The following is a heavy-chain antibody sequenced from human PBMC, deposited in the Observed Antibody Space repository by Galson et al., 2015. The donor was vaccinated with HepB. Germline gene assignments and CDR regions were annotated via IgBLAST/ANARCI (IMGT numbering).Heavy chain of an antibody. Sequence: SLRLSCAASGFTFSTYGMHWVRQAPGRGLGWVAVMSYDGSNKYYADSVKGRFTISRDNSKNTLYLQMNSLRAEDTAVFYCAKDRGYGGTNYGYFYHGMDVWGQGTTVTVSS. V-gene: IGHV3-30*18. CDR1: GFTFSTYG. D-gene: IGHD1-26*01. J-gene: IGHJ6*02. CDR3: AKDRGYGGTNYGYFYHGMDV. CDR2: MSYDGSNK.